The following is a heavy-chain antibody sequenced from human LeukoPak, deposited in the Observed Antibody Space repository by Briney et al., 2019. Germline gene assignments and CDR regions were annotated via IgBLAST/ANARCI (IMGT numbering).Heavy chain of an antibody. CDR1: GGSISSYY. CDR2: IYYSGST. CDR3: ARPKNYYDSSGYDAYAFDI. J-gene: IGHJ3*02. V-gene: IGHV4-59*08. Sequence: SETLSLTCTVSGGSISSYYWSWIRQPPGKGLEWIGYIYYSGSTNYTPSLKSRVTISVDTSKNQFSLKLSSVTAADTAVYYCARPKNYYDSSGYDAYAFDIWGQGTMVTVSS. D-gene: IGHD3-22*01.